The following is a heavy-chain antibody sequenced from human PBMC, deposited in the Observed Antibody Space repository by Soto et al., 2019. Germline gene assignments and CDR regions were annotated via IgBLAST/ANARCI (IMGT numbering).Heavy chain of an antibody. V-gene: IGHV4-59*08. CDR3: ASTGRSGSSWYHGGDYYYYMDV. CDR2: IYYSGST. J-gene: IGHJ6*03. Sequence: QVQLQESGPGLVKPSETLSLTCTVSGGSISSYYWSWIRQPPGKGLEWIGYIYYSGSTNYNPSLKSRVTISVDTSKNQFSLKLSSVTAADTAVYYCASTGRSGSSWYHGGDYYYYMDVWGKGTTVTVSS. D-gene: IGHD6-13*01. CDR1: GGSISSYY.